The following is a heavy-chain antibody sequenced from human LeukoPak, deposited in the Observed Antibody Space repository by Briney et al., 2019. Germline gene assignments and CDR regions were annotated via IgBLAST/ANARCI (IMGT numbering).Heavy chain of an antibody. CDR3: ARKLAL. J-gene: IGHJ4*02. Sequence: GGSLRLSCAASGFSFSSYGMNWVSQAPGKGLEWVSYIDPTSRSIYYADSVKGRFTVSRDNAKNSLFLQMNSLRDEDTAVYFCARKLALWGQGTLVTVSS. CDR1: GFSFSSYG. CDR2: IDPTSRSI. V-gene: IGHV3-48*02.